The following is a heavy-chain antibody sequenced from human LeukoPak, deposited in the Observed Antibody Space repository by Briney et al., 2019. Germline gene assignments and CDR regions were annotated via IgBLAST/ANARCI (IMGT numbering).Heavy chain of an antibody. CDR2: IGISSGNT. D-gene: IGHD2-2*01. Sequence: RGSLRLSCAASGFTFRSYSMNWVRQAPGKGLEWISYIGISSGNTKYADSVKGRFTISGDKAKNSVYLQINSLRVEDTAVYYCARDTKYAFDNWGQGTLVTVSS. CDR1: GFTFRSYS. J-gene: IGHJ4*02. CDR3: ARDTKYAFDN. V-gene: IGHV3-48*01.